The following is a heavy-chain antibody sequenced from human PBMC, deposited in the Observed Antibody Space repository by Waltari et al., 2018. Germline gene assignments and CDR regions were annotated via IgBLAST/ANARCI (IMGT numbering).Heavy chain of an antibody. CDR1: GGSFNVYY. CDR2: VNHAGNR. D-gene: IGHD2-15*01. J-gene: IGHJ6*02. Sequence: QVQLQQWGAGLLQPSETLSLTCAVNGGSFNVYYWGWIRQSPGKGRQWLGEVNHAGNRNYNPALKSRVTMLVDTSRSRCSLKMSSMTAADTALYYCVRLEDCSGPGGNCYGGDPFALDVWGQGTTVTVSS. V-gene: IGHV4-34*02. CDR3: VRLEDCSGPGGNCYGGDPFALDV.